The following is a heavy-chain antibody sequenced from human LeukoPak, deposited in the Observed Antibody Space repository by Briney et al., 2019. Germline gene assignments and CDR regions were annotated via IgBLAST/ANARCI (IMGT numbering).Heavy chain of an antibody. D-gene: IGHD3-3*01. CDR2: IYYSGTT. J-gene: IGHJ5*02. V-gene: IGHV4-59*01. Sequence: PSETLSLTCTVSGGSISSYYWSWIRQPPGKGLEWIGYIYYSGTTNYNPSLKSRVTISVDTSKDQFSLKLSSVTAADTAVYYCAREGRFPNWFDPWGQGTLVTVSS. CDR1: GGSISSYY. CDR3: AREGRFPNWFDP.